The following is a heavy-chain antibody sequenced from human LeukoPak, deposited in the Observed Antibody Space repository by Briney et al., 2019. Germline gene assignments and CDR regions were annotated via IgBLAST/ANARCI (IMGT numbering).Heavy chain of an antibody. CDR3: ARRGGSHGAAFDI. Sequence: GESLKISCKGSGYSFTRYWIGWVRQMPGKGLEWMGIIYPGDSDTRYSPSFQGQVTISADKSISTAYLQWSSLKASDTAIYYCARRGGSHGAAFDIWGQGTMVTVSS. CDR1: GYSFTRYW. CDR2: IYPGDSDT. D-gene: IGHD1-26*01. J-gene: IGHJ3*02. V-gene: IGHV5-51*01.